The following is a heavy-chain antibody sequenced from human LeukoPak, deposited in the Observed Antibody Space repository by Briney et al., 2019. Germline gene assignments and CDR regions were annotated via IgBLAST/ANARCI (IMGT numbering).Heavy chain of an antibody. J-gene: IGHJ5*02. D-gene: IGHD4-23*01. CDR2: THTSGSP. V-gene: IGHV4-4*09. CDR1: GGSMTHYF. Sequence: SETLSLTCTVSGGSMTHYFWNWIRQPPGKGLEWIGYTHTSGSPDYSRSLKSRVTISLNTSKNQFSLMLSSVTAGDTAVYFWGEAPQANLCGNHLLPIRFGTWGPGNLATVP. CDR3: GEAPQANLCGNHLLPIRFGT.